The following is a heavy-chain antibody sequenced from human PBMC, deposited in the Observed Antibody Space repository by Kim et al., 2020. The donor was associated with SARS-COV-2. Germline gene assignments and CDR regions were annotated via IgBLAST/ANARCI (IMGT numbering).Heavy chain of an antibody. CDR1: GGSISSGDYY. CDR2: IYYSGST. Sequence: SETLSLTCTVSGGSISSGDYYWSWIRQPPGKALEWIGYIYYSGSTYYNPSLKSRVTISVDTSKNQFSLKLSSVTAADTAVYYCARVSFPAYGHYGAFDIWGQGTMVTVSS. D-gene: IGHD3-10*01. CDR3: ARVSFPAYGHYGAFDI. J-gene: IGHJ3*02. V-gene: IGHV4-30-4*01.